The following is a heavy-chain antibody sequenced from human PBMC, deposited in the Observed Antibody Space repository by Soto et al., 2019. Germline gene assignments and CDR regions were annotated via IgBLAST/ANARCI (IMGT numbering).Heavy chain of an antibody. D-gene: IGHD6-19*01. CDR2: VYYTGST. J-gene: IGHJ4*02. V-gene: IGHV4-59*01. CDR3: ARSVAVPGAHIDY. CDR1: GGSISGTY. Sequence: SETLYLTCSVSGGSISGTYWSWIRQSPGKGLEWLGYVYYTGSTNYSPSLRSRVSSSVDTSKNEFSLRLSSVTAADTAVYFCARSVAVPGAHIDYWGQGTQVIVSS.